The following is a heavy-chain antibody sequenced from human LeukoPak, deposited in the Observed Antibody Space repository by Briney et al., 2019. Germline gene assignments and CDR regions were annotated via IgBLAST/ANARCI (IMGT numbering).Heavy chain of an antibody. CDR1: GFTFSSYA. J-gene: IGHJ4*02. Sequence: QPGGSLRLSCAASGFTFSSYAMSWVRQAPGKGLEWVSVIYSGGNTYYADSVKGRFTISRDNSKNTLYLQMNSLRAEDTAVYYCALTVYGSGSYWDYWGQGTLVTVSS. V-gene: IGHV3-66*01. D-gene: IGHD3-10*01. CDR3: ALTVYGSGSYWDY. CDR2: IYSGGNT.